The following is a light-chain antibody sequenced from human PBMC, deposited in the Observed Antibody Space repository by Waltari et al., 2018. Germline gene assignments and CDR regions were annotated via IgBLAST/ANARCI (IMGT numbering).Light chain of an antibody. CDR2: DDS. CDR1: NIANKG. J-gene: IGLJ3*02. Sequence: SVLTQPPSVSVAPGKTARITCGGDNIANKGVHWYQQKPGQAPMLVIYDDSDRPSGVPERFSGSNSGNTATLTIKRDEAGDEADFYCQMWDASTDHWVFGGGTKLTVL. CDR3: QMWDASTDHWV. V-gene: IGLV3-21*04.